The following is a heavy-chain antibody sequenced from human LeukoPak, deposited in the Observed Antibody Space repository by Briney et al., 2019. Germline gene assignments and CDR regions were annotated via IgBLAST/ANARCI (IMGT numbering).Heavy chain of an antibody. CDR2: IEAKAHGGTT. V-gene: IGHV3-15*07. Sequence: PGGSLRLSCAASSYTFSDAWMNWVRQAPGKGLEWVGRIEAKAHGGTTNYAAPVKGRFTISRDDSKNTLYLQMSSLKTEDTAVYYCTTDPFYDSAGFGFWGQGTLVTVSS. CDR1: SYTFSDAW. CDR3: TTDPFYDSAGFGF. D-gene: IGHD3-22*01. J-gene: IGHJ4*02.